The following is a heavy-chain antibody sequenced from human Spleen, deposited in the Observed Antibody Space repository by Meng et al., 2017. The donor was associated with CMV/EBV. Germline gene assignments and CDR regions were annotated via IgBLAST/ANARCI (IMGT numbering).Heavy chain of an antibody. Sequence: GGSLRLSCAASGFTFSSYWMHWARQAPGKGLVWVSRITSDESGTTYADSVKGRFTISRDNAKNKLFLQMNSLRVDDTAVFYCARVGLRPHYYFDYWGQGTLVTVSS. CDR3: ARVGLRPHYYFDY. CDR2: ITSDESGT. J-gene: IGHJ4*02. V-gene: IGHV3-74*01. D-gene: IGHD3-16*01. CDR1: GFTFSSYW.